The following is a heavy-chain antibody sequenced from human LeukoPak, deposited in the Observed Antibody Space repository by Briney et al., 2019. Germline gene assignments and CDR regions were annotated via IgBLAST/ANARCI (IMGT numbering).Heavy chain of an antibody. CDR3: ARVRTHDYGDYFDY. V-gene: IGHV3-7*01. CDR1: GLTFSSYW. CDR2: IKQDGSEK. D-gene: IGHD4-17*01. Sequence: PGGSLRLSCAASGLTFSSYWMSWVRQAPGKGLEWVANIKQDGSEKYYVDSVKGRFTISRDNAKNSLYLQMNSLRAEDTAVYYCARVRTHDYGDYFDYWGQGTLVTVSS. J-gene: IGHJ4*02.